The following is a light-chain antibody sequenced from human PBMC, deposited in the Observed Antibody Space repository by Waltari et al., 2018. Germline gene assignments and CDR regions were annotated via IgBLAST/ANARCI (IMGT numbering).Light chain of an antibody. V-gene: IGLV3-25*03. CDR2: KDS. CDR1: ALPRQY. J-gene: IGLJ3*02. Sequence: YELTQPSSVSVSPGQTARITCSGHALPRQYVYWYQQQPGQAPSLVMFKDSERPSGVPNLFSGSSSGTTATLTISGAQAEDEADYYCQSADSSGTFQGVFGGGTKLTVL. CDR3: QSADSSGTFQGV.